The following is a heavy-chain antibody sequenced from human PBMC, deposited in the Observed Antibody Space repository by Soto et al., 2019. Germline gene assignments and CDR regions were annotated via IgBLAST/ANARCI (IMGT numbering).Heavy chain of an antibody. CDR2: ISYDGNNK. D-gene: IGHD3-22*01. J-gene: IGHJ4*02. CDR3: ARAWGFYYDSSGYYWY. V-gene: IGHV3-30*03. Sequence: GGSLRLSCAASGFTFSNYGMHWVRQAPGKGLEWVAVISYDGNNKYYVDSVKGRFTISRDNSKNTLYLQMNSLRAEDTAVYYCARAWGFYYDSSGYYWYWGQGTLVTVSS. CDR1: GFTFSNYG.